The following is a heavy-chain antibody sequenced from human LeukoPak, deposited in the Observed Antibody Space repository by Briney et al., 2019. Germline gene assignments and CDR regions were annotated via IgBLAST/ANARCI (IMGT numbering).Heavy chain of an antibody. D-gene: IGHD6-19*01. Sequence: GGSLRLSCAASGFTFSSHGMSWVRQAPGKGPEWFSIISGSGGSTHYADSVKGRFIISRDNSKNTLYLQMNRLRAEDTAVYYCAKCRGWDSSGWPIDYWGQGTLVTVSS. V-gene: IGHV3-23*01. CDR1: GFTFSSHG. J-gene: IGHJ4*02. CDR3: AKCRGWDSSGWPIDY. CDR2: ISGSGGST.